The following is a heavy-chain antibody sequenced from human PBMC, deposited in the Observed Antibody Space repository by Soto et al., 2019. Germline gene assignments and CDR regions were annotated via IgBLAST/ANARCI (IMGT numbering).Heavy chain of an antibody. CDR2: IYWNDDK. Sequence: SGPTLVNPTQTLTLTCTFSGFSLSTSGVGVGWIRQPPGKALEWLALIYWNDDKRYSPSLKSRLTITKDTSKNQVVLTMTNMDPVDTATYYCAHRRWQYYYDSSGPPYYFDYWGQGTLVTVSS. CDR1: GFSLSTSGVG. CDR3: AHRRWQYYYDSSGPPYYFDY. V-gene: IGHV2-5*01. D-gene: IGHD3-22*01. J-gene: IGHJ4*02.